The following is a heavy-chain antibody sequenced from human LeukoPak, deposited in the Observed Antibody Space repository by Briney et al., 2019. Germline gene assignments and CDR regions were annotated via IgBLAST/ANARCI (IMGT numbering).Heavy chain of an antibody. CDR3: ARQTGSGLFTLP. CDR1: GGSISSSSYY. CDR2: IYYSGST. Sequence: SETLSPTCTVSGGSISSSSYYWGWIRQPPGKGLEWIGSIYYSGSTYYNASLKSRVTISIDTSNNQISLRLISVTATDTAMYYCARQTGSGLFTLPGGQGTLVTVSS. V-gene: IGHV4-39*01. J-gene: IGHJ4*02. D-gene: IGHD3/OR15-3a*01.